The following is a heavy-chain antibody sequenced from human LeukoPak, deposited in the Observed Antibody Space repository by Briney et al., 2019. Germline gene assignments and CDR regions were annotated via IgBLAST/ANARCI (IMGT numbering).Heavy chain of an antibody. Sequence: SVKVSCKASGYTFTSYDINWVRPATGQGLEGMGWMNPNSGNTGYAQKFQGRVTMTRNTSISTAYMELSSLRSEDTAVYYCARGHQYQLMDSYYGMDVWGQGTTVTVSS. V-gene: IGHV1-8*01. J-gene: IGHJ6*02. CDR1: GYTFTSYD. CDR3: ARGHQYQLMDSYYGMDV. CDR2: MNPNSGNT. D-gene: IGHD2-2*01.